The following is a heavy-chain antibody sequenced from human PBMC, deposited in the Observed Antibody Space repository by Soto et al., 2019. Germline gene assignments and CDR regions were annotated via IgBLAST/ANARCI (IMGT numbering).Heavy chain of an antibody. CDR3: ARGGITIFGAYGMDV. CDR1: GGSISSGGYS. V-gene: IGHV4-30-2*01. D-gene: IGHD3-3*01. J-gene: IGHJ6*02. CDR2: IYHSGST. Sequence: SETLSLTCAVSGGSISSGGYSWSWIRQPPGKGLEWIGYIYHSGSTYYNPSLKSRVTISVDTSKNQFSLKLSSVTAADTAVYYCARGGITIFGAYGMDVWGQGTTVTVSS.